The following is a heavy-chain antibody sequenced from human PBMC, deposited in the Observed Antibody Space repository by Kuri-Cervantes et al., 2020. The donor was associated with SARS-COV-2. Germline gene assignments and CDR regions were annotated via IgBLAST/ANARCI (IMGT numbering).Heavy chain of an antibody. CDR3: ARVENFRGTNKYYPFFHY. Sequence: LRLSCTVSGGSFINTDHYWTWIRQPPGKGLEWIGHIYYSGGTSYNPSLQSRILVSIDTSKNQFSLKLSSVTAADTAVYYCARVENFRGTNKYYPFFHYWGQGTPVTVSS. D-gene: IGHD3-16*01. CDR1: GGSFINTDHY. V-gene: IGHV4-30-4*01. J-gene: IGHJ4*02. CDR2: IYYSGGT.